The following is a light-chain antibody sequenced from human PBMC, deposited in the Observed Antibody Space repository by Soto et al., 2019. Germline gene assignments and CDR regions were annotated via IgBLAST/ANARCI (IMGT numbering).Light chain of an antibody. J-gene: IGKJ2*01. CDR1: QSISSW. CDR3: QQYNSYPYT. CDR2: KAS. Sequence: DIQMTQSPSTLSASVGDRVTITCRASQSISSWLAWYQQNPGKAPKVLIYKASSLESGVPSRFSGSGSGTEFTLPISSLQPDDFATYYCQQYNSYPYTFGQGTKLEIK. V-gene: IGKV1-5*03.